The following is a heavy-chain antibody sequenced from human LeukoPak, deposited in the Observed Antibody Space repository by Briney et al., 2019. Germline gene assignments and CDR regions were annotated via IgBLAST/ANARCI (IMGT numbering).Heavy chain of an antibody. Sequence: ASVKVSCKASGGTFSSYAISWVRQAPGQGLEWMGRIIPILGIANYAQKFQGRVTITADKSTSTAYMELSSLRSEDTAVYYCARPEVVATTGVAFDIWGQGTMVTVSS. CDR2: IIPILGIA. CDR1: GGTFSSYA. D-gene: IGHD1-26*01. CDR3: ARPEVVATTGVAFDI. J-gene: IGHJ3*02. V-gene: IGHV1-69*04.